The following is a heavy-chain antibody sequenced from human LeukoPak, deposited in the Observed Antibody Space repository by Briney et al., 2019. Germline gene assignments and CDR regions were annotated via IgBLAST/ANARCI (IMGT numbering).Heavy chain of an antibody. V-gene: IGHV4-34*01. Sequence: SETLSLTCAVYGGSFSGYYWSWIRQPPGKGLEWIGEINHSGSTNYNPSLKSRVTISVDTSKNQFSLKLSSVTAADTAVYYCARAQGSGSYFYFDYWGQGTLVTVSS. CDR1: GGSFSGYY. CDR2: INHSGST. D-gene: IGHD3-10*01. CDR3: ARAQGSGSYFYFDY. J-gene: IGHJ4*02.